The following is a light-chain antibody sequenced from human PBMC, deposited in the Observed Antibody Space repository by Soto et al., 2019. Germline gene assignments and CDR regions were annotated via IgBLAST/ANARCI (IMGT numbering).Light chain of an antibody. Sequence: EIVLTQSPGTLSLSPGERATLSCRASESVSSNYLAWYQQKPGQGPRLLIYAASNRATGIPDRFSGSGSGTVFTLTISGLEPEDSAVFYCQQYGASPRTFGQGTKVEIK. CDR3: QQYGASPRT. V-gene: IGKV3-20*01. CDR1: ESVSSNY. CDR2: AAS. J-gene: IGKJ1*01.